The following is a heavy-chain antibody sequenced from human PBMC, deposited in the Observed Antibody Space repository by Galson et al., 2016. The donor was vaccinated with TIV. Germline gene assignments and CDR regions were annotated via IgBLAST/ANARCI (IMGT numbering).Heavy chain of an antibody. Sequence: SVKVSCKASGYGFTAFYIHWVRQAPGQGLEWMGWINPTSGDTKYAQKFQDRVTRTSDTSISTAYMELSRLTYDDTAVYYCARDRHFGSGNSEYWGQGALVTVSS. CDR2: INPTSGDT. CDR3: ARDRHFGSGNSEY. J-gene: IGHJ4*02. D-gene: IGHD3-10*01. CDR1: GYGFTAFY. V-gene: IGHV1-2*02.